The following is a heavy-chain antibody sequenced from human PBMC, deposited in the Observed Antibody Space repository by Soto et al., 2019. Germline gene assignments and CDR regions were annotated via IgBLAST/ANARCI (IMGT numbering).Heavy chain of an antibody. J-gene: IGHJ4*02. CDR3: AHRLGGIGVAGTFDS. CDR1: GLSFRTSEVG. V-gene: IGHV2-5*02. D-gene: IGHD6-19*01. CDR2: IYWDDEK. Sequence: PTRTLTVTSTLSGLSFRTSEVGVGRIHQPPGKALEWLALIYWDDEKRYSQSLKSRLTITKDTSKKQVVLTMTNMDPVDTATYYCAHRLGGIGVAGTFDSCGKRPSATVSS.